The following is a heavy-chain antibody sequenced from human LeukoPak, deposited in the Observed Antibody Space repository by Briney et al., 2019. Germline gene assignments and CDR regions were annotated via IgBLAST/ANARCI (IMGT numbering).Heavy chain of an antibody. D-gene: IGHD6-13*01. CDR2: IRYDGSNK. J-gene: IGHJ6*03. CDR3: AKVQISSWPDYYYYYMDV. Sequence: GGSLRLSCAASGFTFSSYGMHWVRQAPGKGLEWVAFIRYDGSNKYYADSVKGRFTISRDNSKNTLYLQMNSLRAEDTAVYYCAKVQISSWPDYYYYYMDVWGKGTTVTVSS. CDR1: GFTFSSYG. V-gene: IGHV3-30*02.